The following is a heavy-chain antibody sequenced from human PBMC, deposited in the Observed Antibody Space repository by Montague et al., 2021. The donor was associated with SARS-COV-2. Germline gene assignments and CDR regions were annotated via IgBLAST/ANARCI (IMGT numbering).Heavy chain of an antibody. V-gene: IGHV4-39*07. D-gene: IGHD3-16*01. CDR3: ARVGGETMVRLYGMDV. J-gene: IGHJ6*02. Sequence: SETLSLTCTVSGGSISSSSYYWGWIRQPPGKGLEWIGSIYYSGSTYYNPSLKSRVTISVDTSKNQFSLKLSSVTAADTAVYYCARVGGETMVRLYGMDVWGQGTTVTVSS. CDR2: IYYSGST. CDR1: GGSISSSSYY.